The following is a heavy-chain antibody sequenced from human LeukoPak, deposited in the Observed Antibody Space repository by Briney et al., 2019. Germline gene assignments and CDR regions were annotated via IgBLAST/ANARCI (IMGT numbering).Heavy chain of an antibody. V-gene: IGHV3-73*01. CDR1: GFTFSGSA. D-gene: IGHD2-2*01. CDR2: IRSKANSYAT. Sequence: GGSLRLSCAASGFTFSGSAMHWVRQASGKGLEWVGRIRSKANSYATAYAASVKGRFTISRDDSKNTAYLQMNCLKTEDTAVYYCTRFSTSHSIHYWGQGTLVTVSS. CDR3: TRFSTSHSIHY. J-gene: IGHJ4*02.